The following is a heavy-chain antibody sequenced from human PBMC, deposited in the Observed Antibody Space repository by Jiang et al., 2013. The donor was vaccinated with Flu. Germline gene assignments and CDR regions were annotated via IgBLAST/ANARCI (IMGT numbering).Heavy chain of an antibody. CDR3: ARTPPCGGDCYLDY. V-gene: IGHV4-59*01. D-gene: IGHD2-21*02. CDR1: GGSISSYY. Sequence: GSGLVKPSETLSLTCTVSGGSISSYYWSWIRQPPGKGLEWIGYIYYSGSTNYNPSLKSRVTISVDTSKNQFSLKLSSVTAADTAVYYCARTPPCGGDCYLDYWGQGTLVTVSS. CDR2: IYYSGST. J-gene: IGHJ4*02.